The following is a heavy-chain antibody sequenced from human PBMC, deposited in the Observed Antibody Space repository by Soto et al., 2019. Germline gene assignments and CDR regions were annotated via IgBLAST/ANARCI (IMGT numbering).Heavy chain of an antibody. CDR3: ARVLVQAPYYYYYGMDV. CDR2: IYHSGST. D-gene: IGHD1-1*01. J-gene: IGHJ6*02. V-gene: IGHV4-30-2*01. Sequence: PSETVSLTXAVSGGSISSGGYSWSWIRQPPGKGLEWIGYIYHSGSTYYNPSLKSRVTISVDRSKNQFSLKLSSVTAADTAVYYCARVLVQAPYYYYYGMDVWGQGTTVTVSS. CDR1: GGSISSGGYS.